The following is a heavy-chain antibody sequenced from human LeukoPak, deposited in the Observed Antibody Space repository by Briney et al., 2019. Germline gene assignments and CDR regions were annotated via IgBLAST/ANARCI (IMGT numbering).Heavy chain of an antibody. CDR3: ASDYGDSYHFDY. V-gene: IGHV4-39*02. J-gene: IGHJ4*02. CDR2: IYYIVNT. Sequence: SETLSLTCTVSGASISSTTYYWGWIRQPPGKGLEWIASIYYIVNTYYNPSLRSRVTISIETSKNHFSLKLTSVTAADTAVYYCASDYGDSYHFDYWGQGTLVTVSS. D-gene: IGHD4-17*01. CDR1: GASISSTTYY.